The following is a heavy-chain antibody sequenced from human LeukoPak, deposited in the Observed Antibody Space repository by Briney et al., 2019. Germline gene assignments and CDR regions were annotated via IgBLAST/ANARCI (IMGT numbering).Heavy chain of an antibody. V-gene: IGHV1-69*05. Sequence: SGKVSCKASRGTFTSYAISWVRQAPGQGLEWMGGIIPIFGTANYAQKLQGRVTMTTDTSTSTAYMELRSLRSDDTAVYYCARGIARITPRTIVPFDYWGQGTLVTVSS. CDR2: IIPIFGTA. CDR1: RGTFTSYA. D-gene: IGHD2-2*01. J-gene: IGHJ4*02. CDR3: ARGIARITPRTIVPFDY.